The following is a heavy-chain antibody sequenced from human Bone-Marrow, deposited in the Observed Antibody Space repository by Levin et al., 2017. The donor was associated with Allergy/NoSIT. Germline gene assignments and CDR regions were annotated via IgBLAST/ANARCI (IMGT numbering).Heavy chain of an antibody. D-gene: IGHD2-15*01. J-gene: IGHJ5*02. Sequence: GGSLRLSCAASGFTFSSYAIHWVRQAPGKGLEWVAIISSDGRNEIYTDSVKGRFTTSRDTSKNTLYLQMDSLRTEATAVYYCVRDEEPSATWVSWFDPWGQGTLVTVSS. V-gene: IGHV3-30*04. CDR2: ISSDGRNE. CDR3: VRDEEPSATWVSWFDP. CDR1: GFTFSSYA.